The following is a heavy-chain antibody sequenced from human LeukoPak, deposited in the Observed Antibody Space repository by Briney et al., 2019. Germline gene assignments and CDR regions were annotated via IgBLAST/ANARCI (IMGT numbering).Heavy chain of an antibody. D-gene: IGHD2-2*01. V-gene: IGHV1-69*04. Sequence: SVKVSCKASGGTFSSYAISWVRQAPGQGLEWIGRIIPILGIANYAQKFQGRVTITADKSTSTAYMELSSLRSEDTAVYYCARDRDIVVVPAAVKFDYWGQGALVTVSS. J-gene: IGHJ4*02. CDR3: ARDRDIVVVPAAVKFDY. CDR2: IIPILGIA. CDR1: GGTFSSYA.